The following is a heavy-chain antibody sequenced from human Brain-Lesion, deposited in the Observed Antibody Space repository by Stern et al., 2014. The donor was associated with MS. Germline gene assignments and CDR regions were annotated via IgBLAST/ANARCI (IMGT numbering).Heavy chain of an antibody. V-gene: IGHV1-24*01. CDR1: GYTLTALS. J-gene: IGHJ4*02. CDR2: FDPEAGET. Sequence: VQLVEFGAEVKNPGASAKVSCKVSGYTLTALSMHWVRQAPRQGLAWMGGFDPEAGETIYAQKLQGRVTMPAETSTKTAYTVLISLRSENTAVYYCSTLSPGAGGNYYRHFDYWGQGTLVTVSS. D-gene: IGHD1-26*01. CDR3: STLSPGAGGNYYRHFDY.